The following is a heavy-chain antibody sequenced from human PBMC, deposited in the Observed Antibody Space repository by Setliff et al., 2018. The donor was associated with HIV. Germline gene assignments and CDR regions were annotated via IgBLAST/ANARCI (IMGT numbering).Heavy chain of an antibody. D-gene: IGHD2-2*01. J-gene: IGHJ6*02. CDR1: GGSLSSDNW. CDR2: IYHTEYT. CDR3: ARGHCSGTNCYGVDYYGMDV. V-gene: IGHV4-4*02. Sequence: SETLSLTCAASGGSLSSDNWWTWVRQPPGKGLEWIGEIYHTEYTNYSPSLKSRLSMSVDRSKNQFSLNLTSVTAADTAVYYCARGHCSGTNCYGVDYYGMDVWGQGTTVTVSS.